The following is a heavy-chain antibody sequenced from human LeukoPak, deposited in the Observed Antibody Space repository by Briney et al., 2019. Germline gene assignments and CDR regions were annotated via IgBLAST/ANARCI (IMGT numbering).Heavy chain of an antibody. CDR2: ISSSSSYI. CDR3: GRASEGHLFGLYYFDY. Sequence: PGGSLRLSCAASGFTFSSYSMNWVRQAPGKGLEWVSSISSSSSYIYYADSVKGRFTISRDNAKNSLYLQMNSLRAEDTAVYYCGRASEGHLFGLYYFDYWGQATLVTVSS. D-gene: IGHD3-10*01. CDR1: GFTFSSYS. J-gene: IGHJ4*02. V-gene: IGHV3-21*01.